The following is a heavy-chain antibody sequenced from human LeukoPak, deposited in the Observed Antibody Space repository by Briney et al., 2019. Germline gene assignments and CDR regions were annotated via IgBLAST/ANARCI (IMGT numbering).Heavy chain of an antibody. V-gene: IGHV3-9*01. J-gene: IGHJ6*02. CDR3: AKDITDTSNYGIDV. CDR1: GFTFDDYA. Sequence: GGSLRLSCAASGFTFDDYAMHWVRQAPGKGLEWVSGISWNSGSIGYADSVKGRFTISRDNAKNSLYLQMNSLRAEDTALYYCAKDITDTSNYGIDVWGQGTTVTVS. D-gene: IGHD5-18*01. CDR2: ISWNSGSI.